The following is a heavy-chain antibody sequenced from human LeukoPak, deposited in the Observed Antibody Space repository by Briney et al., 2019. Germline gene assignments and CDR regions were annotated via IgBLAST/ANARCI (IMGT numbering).Heavy chain of an antibody. V-gene: IGHV3-15*01. CDR1: VFSFSNAW. CDR3: AAVDFDY. CDR2: IKSKTDGGTT. D-gene: IGHD4-23*01. Sequence: GVSLRLSCSCAASVFSFSNAWVTWVRQVPGKGLEWVGRIKSKTDGGTTDYAAPVKGRFTISRDNSEDTLYLQMNSLKTEDTAVYYCAAVDFDYWGQGTLVTVSS. J-gene: IGHJ4*02.